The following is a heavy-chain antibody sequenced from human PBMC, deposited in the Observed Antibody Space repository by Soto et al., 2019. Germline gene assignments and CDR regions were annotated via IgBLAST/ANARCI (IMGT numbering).Heavy chain of an antibody. Sequence: GGSLRLSCAASGFTFSTYSMNWVRRAPGKGLEWVSSISSSSRYIYYADSVKGRFTISRDYAKNSLYLQMNSLRAEDTAMYYCARGRANWGSDYWGQGTLVTVS. CDR1: GFTFSTYS. V-gene: IGHV3-21*01. J-gene: IGHJ4*02. CDR2: ISSSSRYI. CDR3: ARGRANWGSDY. D-gene: IGHD7-27*01.